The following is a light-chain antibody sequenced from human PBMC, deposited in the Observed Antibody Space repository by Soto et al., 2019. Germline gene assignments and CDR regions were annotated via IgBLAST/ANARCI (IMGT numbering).Light chain of an antibody. CDR3: QQYGGSPRP. Sequence: EILLTQSPGTLSLSPGERATLSCRASQSINNNYLAWYQQKRGQAPRLLIYGASSTATGIPHRFSGSGSGTDFTLTISRLEPEDFPVYYCQQYGGSPRPFGQGTKVEIK. J-gene: IGKJ1*01. V-gene: IGKV3-20*01. CDR2: GAS. CDR1: QSINNNY.